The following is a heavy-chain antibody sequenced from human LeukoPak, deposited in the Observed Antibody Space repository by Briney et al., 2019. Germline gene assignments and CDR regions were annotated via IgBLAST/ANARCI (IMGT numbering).Heavy chain of an antibody. CDR3: ARGAGFWSGYYTGYYYYGMDV. J-gene: IGHJ6*02. CDR2: INHSGST. Sequence: SETLSLTCAVYGGSFGGYYWSWIRQPPGKGLEWIGEINHSGSTNYSPSLKSRVTISVDTSKNQFSLKLSSVTAADTAVYYCARGAGFWSGYYTGYYYYGMDVWGQGTTVTVSS. D-gene: IGHD3-3*01. V-gene: IGHV4-34*01. CDR1: GGSFGGYY.